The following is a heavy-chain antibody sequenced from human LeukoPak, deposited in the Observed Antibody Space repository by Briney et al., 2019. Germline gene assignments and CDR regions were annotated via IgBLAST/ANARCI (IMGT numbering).Heavy chain of an antibody. Sequence: GGSLSLSCAASGFSFTDAWMTWVRQAPRKGLEWVGRIRSKTAGGTTDLAAPVKGRFSISRDDSKNTLYLQMNSLKTEDTAVYYCARDLHWVFDWGQGTLVTVSS. CDR1: GFSFTDAW. D-gene: IGHD3-3*01. CDR3: ARDLHWVFD. V-gene: IGHV3-15*01. J-gene: IGHJ4*02. CDR2: IRSKTAGGTT.